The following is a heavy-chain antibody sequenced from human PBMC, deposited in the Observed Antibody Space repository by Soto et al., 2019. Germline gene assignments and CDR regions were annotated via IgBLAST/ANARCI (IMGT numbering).Heavy chain of an antibody. CDR1: GASISGFY. D-gene: IGHD1-1*01. V-gene: IGHV4-4*07. CDR2: IYATGTT. CDR3: VRDGTKTLRDWFDP. Sequence: LSLTCTVSGASISGFYWSWIRKSAGKGLEWIGRIYATGTTDYNPSLKSRVMMSVDTSKKQFSLKLRSVTAADTAVYYCVRDGTKTLRDWFDPWGQGISVTSPQ. J-gene: IGHJ5*02.